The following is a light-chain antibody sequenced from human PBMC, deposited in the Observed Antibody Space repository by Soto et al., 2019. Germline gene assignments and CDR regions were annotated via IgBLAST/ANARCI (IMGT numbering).Light chain of an antibody. CDR3: LQYFTYPYT. V-gene: IGKV1-5*03. J-gene: IGKJ4*01. CDR2: EAS. Sequence: DIQMTQSPSTLSASVGDIVTITCRASQSISSKLAWYQQKPGKAPKHLIYEASLLERGVPSRFSGSGSGAEFTLTISSLQPDDFATYYCLQYFTYPYTFGGGTKVDIK. CDR1: QSISSK.